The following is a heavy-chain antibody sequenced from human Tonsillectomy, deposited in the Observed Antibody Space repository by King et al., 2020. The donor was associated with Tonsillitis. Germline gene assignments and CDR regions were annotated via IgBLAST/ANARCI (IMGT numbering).Heavy chain of an antibody. J-gene: IGHJ4*02. CDR3: NTGSGEGGKKGAEEH. CDR2: MKSTAEGATA. D-gene: IGHD1/OR15-1a*01. CDR1: GFTFTTAW. V-gene: IGHV3-15*01. Sequence: VQLVASGGGLVHPGGSLRLSCVASGFTFTTAWLSWFRQAPGKGLEWVGRMKSTAEGATADSAAAVKDRFIFSRDDSKRTLFLQMNSLKSEDTAVYYCNTGSGEGGKKGAEEHGGQGTLGTGSS.